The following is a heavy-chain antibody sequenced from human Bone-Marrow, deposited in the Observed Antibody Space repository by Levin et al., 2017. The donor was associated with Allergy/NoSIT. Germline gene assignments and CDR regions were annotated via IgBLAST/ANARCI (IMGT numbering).Heavy chain of an antibody. V-gene: IGHV3-30*18. CDR2: ISYDGSNK. CDR3: AKDARYSSSWYALYFDY. Sequence: SGESLKISCAASGFTFSSYGMHWVRQAPGKGLEWVAVISYDGSNKYYADSVKGRFTISRDNSKNTLYLQMNSLRAEDTAVYYCAKDARYSSSWYALYFDYWGQGTLVTVSS. CDR1: GFTFSSYG. J-gene: IGHJ4*02. D-gene: IGHD6-13*01.